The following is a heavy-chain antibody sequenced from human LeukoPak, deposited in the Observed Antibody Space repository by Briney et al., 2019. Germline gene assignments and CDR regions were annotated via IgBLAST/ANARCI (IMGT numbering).Heavy chain of an antibody. J-gene: IGHJ4*02. CDR1: GGSFSGYY. Sequence: SETLSLTCAVYGGSFSGYYWSWIRQPPGKGLEWIGEINHSGSTNYNPSLKSRVTISVDTSKNQYSLKLSSVTAADTAVYYCARGRGSYGYWGQGTLVTVSS. CDR3: ARGRGSYGY. D-gene: IGHD1-26*01. V-gene: IGHV4-34*01. CDR2: INHSGST.